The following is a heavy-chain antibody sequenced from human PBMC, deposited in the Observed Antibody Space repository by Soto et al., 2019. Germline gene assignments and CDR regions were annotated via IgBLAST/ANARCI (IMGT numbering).Heavy chain of an antibody. D-gene: IGHD6-6*01. J-gene: IGHJ3*02. Sequence: QVQLVQSGAEVKKPGSSVKVSCKASGGTFRSYAISWVRQAPGQGLEWMGGIIPIFGTANYAQKFQGRVTITADKSTSTAYMELSSLRSEDTAVYYCARPYSSSSKKPRGAFDIWGQGTMVTVSS. CDR3: ARPYSSSSKKPRGAFDI. CDR1: GGTFRSYA. V-gene: IGHV1-69*06. CDR2: IIPIFGTA.